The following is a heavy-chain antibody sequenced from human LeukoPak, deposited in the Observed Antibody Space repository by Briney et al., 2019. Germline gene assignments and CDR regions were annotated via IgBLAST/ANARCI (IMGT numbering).Heavy chain of an antibody. D-gene: IGHD6-6*01. Sequence: SETLSLTCTVSGGSISSYYWSWIRQPPGKGLEWIGYIYTSGSTNYNPSLKSRVTISVDTSKNQFPLKLSSVTAADTAVYYCARHLEQLVAFDYWGQGTLVTVSS. V-gene: IGHV4-4*09. CDR3: ARHLEQLVAFDY. J-gene: IGHJ4*02. CDR1: GGSISSYY. CDR2: IYTSGST.